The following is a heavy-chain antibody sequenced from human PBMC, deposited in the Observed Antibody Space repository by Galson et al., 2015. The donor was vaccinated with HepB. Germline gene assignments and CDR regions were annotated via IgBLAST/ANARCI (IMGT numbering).Heavy chain of an antibody. V-gene: IGHV3-33*08. J-gene: IGHJ6*02. Sequence: SLRLSCAASGFTLSSYGMHWVRQAPGKGLEWVAVIRYDGSNKYNADSVKGRFTISRDNSKNTLYLQMNSLRAEDTAVYYCAREGNRGWCSLNGMDVWGQGTTVTVSS. D-gene: IGHD6-19*01. CDR1: GFTLSSYG. CDR2: IRYDGSNK. CDR3: AREGNRGWCSLNGMDV.